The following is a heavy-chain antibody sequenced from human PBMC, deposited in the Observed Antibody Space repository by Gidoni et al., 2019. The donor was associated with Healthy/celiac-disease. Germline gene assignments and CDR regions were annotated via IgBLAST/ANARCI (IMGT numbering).Heavy chain of an antibody. CDR1: GGSISSGSYY. D-gene: IGHD3-10*01. CDR2: FYTSGST. V-gene: IGHV4-61*02. CDR3: ARGVRGVTTVVDY. J-gene: IGHJ4*02. Sequence: QVQLQESGPGLVRPSPTLSLTCPVSGGSISSGSYYWSWIRPPAGKGLEWIGRFYTSGSTNYNPSLKSRVTISVDTSKNQFSLKLSSVTAADTAVYYCARGVRGVTTVVDYWGQGTLVTVSS.